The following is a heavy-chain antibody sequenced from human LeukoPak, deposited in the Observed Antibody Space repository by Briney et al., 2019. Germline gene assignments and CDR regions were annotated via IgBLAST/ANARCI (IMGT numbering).Heavy chain of an antibody. D-gene: IGHD3-10*01. CDR1: ESTFSSYA. CDR3: ARDRSDMVRGVIKYYFDY. J-gene: IGHJ4*02. V-gene: IGHV3-23*01. Sequence: PGGSLRLSCAASESTFSSYAMSWVRQAPGKGLEWVSAISGSGGSSSYYAESVKGRFTISRDNSKNTLYLQMNSLRAEDTAVYYCARDRSDMVRGVIKYYFDYWGQGTLVTVSS. CDR2: ISGSGGSSS.